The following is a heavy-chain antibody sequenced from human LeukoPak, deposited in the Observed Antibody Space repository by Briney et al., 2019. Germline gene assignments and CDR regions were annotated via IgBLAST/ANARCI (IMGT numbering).Heavy chain of an antibody. J-gene: IGHJ4*02. V-gene: IGHV4-39*01. CDR3: ARLDAGPAATLDH. Sequence: PSETLSLTCTVSGGSISSYYWGWIRQPPGKGLEWIGSISYSGNTFYNPSLKSRVTISVDTSKNQFSLNLSSMTATDTAVYYCARLDAGPAATLDHWGQGTLVTVSS. CDR2: ISYSGNT. D-gene: IGHD2-2*01. CDR1: GGSISSYY.